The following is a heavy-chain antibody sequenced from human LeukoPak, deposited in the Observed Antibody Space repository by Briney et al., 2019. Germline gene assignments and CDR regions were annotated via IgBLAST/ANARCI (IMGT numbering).Heavy chain of an antibody. V-gene: IGHV3-15*01. Sequence: GGSLRLSCAASGFTFSDHYMDWVRQAPGKGLEWVGRIKSKTDGGTTDYATPVKGRFTISRDDSKNTLYLQMNSLKTEDTAVYYCTTDLLAKVAGIFSAADYWGQGTLVTVSS. J-gene: IGHJ4*02. CDR3: TTDLLAKVAGIFSAADY. CDR1: GFTFSDHY. CDR2: IKSKTDGGTT. D-gene: IGHD6-19*01.